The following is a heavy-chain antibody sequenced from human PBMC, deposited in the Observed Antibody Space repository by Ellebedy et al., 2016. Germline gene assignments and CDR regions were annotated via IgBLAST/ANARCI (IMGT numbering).Heavy chain of an antibody. CDR1: GYTFTSYY. Sequence: ASVKVSXXASGYTFTSYYMHWVRQAPGQGLEWMGIINPSGGSTSYAQKFQGRVTMTRDTSISTAYMELSRLRSDDTAVYYCAREGGYCSGGSCYSGDHNWFNPWGQGTLVTVSS. V-gene: IGHV1-46*01. CDR2: INPSGGST. J-gene: IGHJ5*02. D-gene: IGHD2-15*01. CDR3: AREGGYCSGGSCYSGDHNWFNP.